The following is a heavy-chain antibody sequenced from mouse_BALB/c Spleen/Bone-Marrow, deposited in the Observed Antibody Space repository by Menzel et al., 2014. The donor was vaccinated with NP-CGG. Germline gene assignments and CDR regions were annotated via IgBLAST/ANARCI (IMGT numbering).Heavy chain of an antibody. CDR1: GYAFTNYL. CDR2: INPGSGGT. V-gene: IGHV1-54*01. CDR3: ARGIITSFAY. J-gene: IGHJ3*01. Sequence: QVQLQQSGAELVRPGTSVKVSCKASGYAFTNYLIEWVKQRPGQGLEWIGVINPGSGGTNYNEKFRCKATLTADKSSSTAYMQLSSLTSDDSAVYFCARGIITSFAYWSQGTLVTVSA. D-gene: IGHD1-1*01.